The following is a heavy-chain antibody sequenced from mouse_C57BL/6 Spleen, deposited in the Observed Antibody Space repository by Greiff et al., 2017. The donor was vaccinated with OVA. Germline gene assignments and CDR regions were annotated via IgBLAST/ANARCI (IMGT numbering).Heavy chain of an antibody. CDR1: GYTFTSYW. CDR2: IHPNSGST. CDR3: ACITTVVATDY. J-gene: IGHJ2*01. D-gene: IGHD1-1*01. Sequence: VQLQQPGAELVKPGASVKLSCKASGYTFTSYWMHWVKQRPGQGLEWIGMIHPNSGSTNYNEKFKSKATLTVDKSSSTAYMQLSSLTSEDSAVYYCACITTVVATDYWGQGTTLTVSS. V-gene: IGHV1-64*01.